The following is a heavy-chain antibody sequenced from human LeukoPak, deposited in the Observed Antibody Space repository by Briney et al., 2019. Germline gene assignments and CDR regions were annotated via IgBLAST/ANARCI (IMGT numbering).Heavy chain of an antibody. CDR2: IKQDGSEK. CDR1: GGSISSSSYY. Sequence: ETLSLTCTVSGGSISSSSYYWGWIRQAPGKGLEWVADIKQDGSEKYYVDSVKGRFTISRQNAKNSLFLQMNSLRAEDTAVYYCARHRSGGSQDDAFDIWGQGTMVTVSS. D-gene: IGHD2-15*01. V-gene: IGHV3-7*01. J-gene: IGHJ3*02. CDR3: ARHRSGGSQDDAFDI.